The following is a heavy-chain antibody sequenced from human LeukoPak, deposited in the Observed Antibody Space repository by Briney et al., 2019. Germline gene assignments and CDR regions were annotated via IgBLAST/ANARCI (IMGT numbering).Heavy chain of an antibody. V-gene: IGHV1-18*01. CDR1: GYTFTSYG. D-gene: IGHD1-26*01. J-gene: IGHJ4*02. CDR2: ISAYNGNT. Sequence: ASVKVSCKASGYTFTSYGISWVRQAPGQGLEWMGWISAYNGNTNYAQKLQGRVTMTTDTSTSTAYMELRSLRSDDTAVYYCARDFNSRYGGRYLDYWGQGTLVTVSS. CDR3: ARDFNSRYGGRYLDY.